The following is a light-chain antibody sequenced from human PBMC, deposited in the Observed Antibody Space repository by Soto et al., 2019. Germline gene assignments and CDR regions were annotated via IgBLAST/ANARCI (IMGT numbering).Light chain of an antibody. J-gene: IGKJ4*01. CDR1: QGISDY. Sequence: DIPMTQSPSSLYASVGDRVTITCRASQGISDYLAWYQQKPGKVPKLLIYSASTLQSGVPSRFSCSGSGTDFTLTVSSLLPEDVATYYCQKYDGVPLTFGGGTKVEIK. CDR2: SAS. V-gene: IGKV1-27*01. CDR3: QKYDGVPLT.